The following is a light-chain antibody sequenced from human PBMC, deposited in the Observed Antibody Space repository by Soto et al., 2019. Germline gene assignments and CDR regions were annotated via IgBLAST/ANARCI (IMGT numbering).Light chain of an antibody. CDR1: QSVTSNY. CDR3: QQYGGAPPYT. V-gene: IGKV3-20*01. J-gene: IGKJ2*01. Sequence: EIVLTQSPGTLSLSPGERATLSCRASQSVTSNYLAWYQQKPGQAPRLLVYGASSRATGIPDRCSGSGYGTDFTHTISRLEPEDFAVYYCQQYGGAPPYTFGQGTQLAIK. CDR2: GAS.